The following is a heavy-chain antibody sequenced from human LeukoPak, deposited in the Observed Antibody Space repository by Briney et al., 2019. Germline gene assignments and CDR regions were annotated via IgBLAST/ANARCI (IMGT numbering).Heavy chain of an antibody. V-gene: IGHV1-2*02. CDR2: INPNSGGT. CDR1: GYTFTGYY. D-gene: IGHD3-22*01. J-gene: IGHJ5*02. CDR3: ARAEYYYDSSGYYDGGNWFDP. Sequence: ASVKVSCKASGYTFTGYYMHWVRQAPGQGLEWMGWINPNSGGTNYAQKFQGRVTMTRDTSISTAYMELSRLRSDDTAVYYCARAEYYYDSSGYYDGGNWFDPWGQGTLVTVSS.